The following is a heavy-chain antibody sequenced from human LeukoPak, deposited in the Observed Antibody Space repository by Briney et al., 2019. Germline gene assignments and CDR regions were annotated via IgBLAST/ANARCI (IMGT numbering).Heavy chain of an antibody. CDR1: GYSFTSYW. CDR2: IYPGDSDT. CDR3: AGRGPYDYVWGSYRWNWYFDL. Sequence: GESLKISCKGSGYSFTSYWIGWVRQMPGKGLEWMGIIYPGDSDTRYSPSFQGQVTISADKSISTAYLQWSSLKASDTAMYYCAGRGPYDYVWGSYRWNWYFDLWGRGTLVTVSS. D-gene: IGHD3-16*02. V-gene: IGHV5-51*01. J-gene: IGHJ2*01.